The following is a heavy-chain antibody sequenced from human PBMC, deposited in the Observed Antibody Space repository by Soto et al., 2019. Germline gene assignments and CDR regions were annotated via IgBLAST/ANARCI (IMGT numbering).Heavy chain of an antibody. CDR3: ARAPRGNYGYPTYFDY. J-gene: IGHJ4*02. Sequence: SETLSLTCTVSGGSISSYYWSWIRQPPGKGLEWIGYIYYSGSTNYNPSLKSRVTISVDTSKNQFSLKLSSVTAADTAVYYCARAPRGNYGYPTYFDYWGQGTLVTVSS. CDR2: IYYSGST. D-gene: IGHD3-10*01. CDR1: GGSISSYY. V-gene: IGHV4-59*01.